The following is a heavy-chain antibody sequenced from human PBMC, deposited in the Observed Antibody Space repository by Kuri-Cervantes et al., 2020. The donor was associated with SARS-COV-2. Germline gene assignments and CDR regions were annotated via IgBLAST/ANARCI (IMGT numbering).Heavy chain of an antibody. CDR3: ARGSPGY. V-gene: IGHV4-34*01. J-gene: IGHJ4*02. Sequence: SETLSLTCAVYGESFSDYAWTWIRQTPEKGLEWIGQINHGGSTSYNPSLKSRVTISVDTSKKQFSLKLTSVIVADTAVYYCARGSPGYWGQGTLVTVSS. CDR1: GESFSDYA. CDR2: INHGGST.